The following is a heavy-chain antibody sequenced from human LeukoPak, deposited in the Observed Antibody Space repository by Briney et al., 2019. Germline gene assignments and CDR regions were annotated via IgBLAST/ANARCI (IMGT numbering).Heavy chain of an antibody. CDR1: GFTFSSYS. CDR2: ISSSSSTI. V-gene: IGHV3-48*04. Sequence: GGSLRLSCAASGFTFSSYSMNWVRQAPGKGTEWVSYISSSSSTINYADPVKGRFTISRDNAKNSLYLQMNSLRAEDTAVYYCTRDQYYDGSGNPNDYWGQGTLVTVSS. J-gene: IGHJ4*02. D-gene: IGHD3-22*01. CDR3: TRDQYYDGSGNPNDY.